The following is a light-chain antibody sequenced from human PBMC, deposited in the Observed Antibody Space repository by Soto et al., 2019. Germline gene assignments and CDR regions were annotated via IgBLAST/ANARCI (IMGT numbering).Light chain of an antibody. CDR3: TSYAGNDIWI. CDR1: SSNIGSHY. Sequence: QSALTQPPSASGTPGQSLTISCAGSSSNIGSHYVYWYQHLPGTAPKLLIFRDGQRPSGVPDRFFGSKSGTSASLAISGLRSEDEADYYCTSYAGNDIWIFGGGTKLTVL. V-gene: IGLV1-47*01. CDR2: RDG. J-gene: IGLJ2*01.